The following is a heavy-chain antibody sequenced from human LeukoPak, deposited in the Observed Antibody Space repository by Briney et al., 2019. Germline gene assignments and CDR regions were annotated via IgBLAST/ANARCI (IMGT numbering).Heavy chain of an antibody. CDR1: GFTVSSNY. V-gene: IGHV3-66*02. Sequence: GGSLRLSCAASGFTVSSNYMSWVRQAPGKGLEWVSVIFGGGSASYADSVKGRFTISRDNSKNTLYLQMTSLRAGDSALYFCARGNLWFSDYWGQGTLVTVSS. CDR3: ARGNLWFSDY. D-gene: IGHD3-10*01. CDR2: IFGGGSA. J-gene: IGHJ4*02.